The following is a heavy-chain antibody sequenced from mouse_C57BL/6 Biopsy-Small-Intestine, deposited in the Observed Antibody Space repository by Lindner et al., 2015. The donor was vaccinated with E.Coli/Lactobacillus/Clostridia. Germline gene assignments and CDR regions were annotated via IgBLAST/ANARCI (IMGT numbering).Heavy chain of an antibody. D-gene: IGHD2-14*01. CDR3: ARDGPQIAAAGTKWFDP. CDR2: ISAYNGNT. Sequence: SVKVSCKASGYTFTSYAISWVRQAPGQGLEWMGWISAYNGNTNYAQKLQGRVTMTTDTSTSTAYMDLRSLRSDDTAVYYCARDGPQIAAAGTKWFDPWGQGTLVTVSS. CDR1: GYTFTSYA. V-gene: IGHV1-4*01. J-gene: IGHJ4*01.